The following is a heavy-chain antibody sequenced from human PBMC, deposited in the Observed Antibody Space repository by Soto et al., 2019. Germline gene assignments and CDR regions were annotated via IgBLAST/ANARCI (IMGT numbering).Heavy chain of an antibody. CDR2: IYSSGST. V-gene: IGHV4-31*02. D-gene: IGHD2-15*01. Sequence: PSETLSLTCTVSGGSISSGGYYWSWIRQHPGKGLEWIGYIYSSGSTYYNPSLKSRVTISVDTSKNQFSLNLRSVTAADTAVYYCARGGASSKWFAPWGQGTLVTVSS. CDR1: GGSISSGGYY. J-gene: IGHJ5*02. CDR3: ARGGASSKWFAP.